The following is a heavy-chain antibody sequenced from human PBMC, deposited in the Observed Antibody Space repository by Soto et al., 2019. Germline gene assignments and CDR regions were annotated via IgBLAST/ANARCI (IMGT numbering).Heavy chain of an antibody. Sequence: EVQLVESGGGLIQPGGSLRLSCAVSGFTVSNNYMSWVRQAPGKGLEGVSVIYSGGYTAYGDSVKGRFTISRDNSKNTLYLQKNSRGAAARAVFYGPGGRGGGGYWGQGTLVTVSS. CDR3: PGGRGGGGY. J-gene: IGHJ4*02. D-gene: IGHD1-26*01. CDR1: GFTVSNNY. V-gene: IGHV3-53*01. CDR2: IYSGGYT.